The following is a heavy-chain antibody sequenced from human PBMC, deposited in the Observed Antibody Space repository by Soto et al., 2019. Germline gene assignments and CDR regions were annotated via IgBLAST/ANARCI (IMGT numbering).Heavy chain of an antibody. V-gene: IGHV4-31*03. Sequence: SETLSLTCTVSGASISSGGYYWSWIRQHPGKGLEWIGYIYYSGATYYNPSLKSRLTISLDTSRNQFSLELNSVSAADTAVYYCAGNMVRGVPRRGAFDIWGQGTMVTVSS. CDR3: AGNMVRGVPRRGAFDI. CDR1: GASISSGGYY. D-gene: IGHD3-10*01. J-gene: IGHJ3*02. CDR2: IYYSGAT.